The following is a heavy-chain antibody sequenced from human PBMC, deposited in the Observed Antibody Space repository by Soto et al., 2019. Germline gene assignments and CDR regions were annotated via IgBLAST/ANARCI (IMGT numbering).Heavy chain of an antibody. CDR3: ARSVATPGTNIDF. J-gene: IGHJ4*02. CDR2: IYFSGST. V-gene: IGHV4-4*09. CDR1: GGSMDGYY. Sequence: SETLSLTCSVSGGSMDGYYRSWIRQTPGQGLEWLGYIYFSGSTRYNPSLKSRLTLSLDKTKRQFSMSLSSVTAADTAVYYCARSVATPGTNIDFWGQGTLVTVSS. D-gene: IGHD1-1*01.